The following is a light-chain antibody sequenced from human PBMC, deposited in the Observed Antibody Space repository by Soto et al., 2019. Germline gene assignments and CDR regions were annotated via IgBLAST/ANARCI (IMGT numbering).Light chain of an antibody. CDR1: QGIRRD. V-gene: IGKV1-17*01. CDR2: AVS. Sequence: DIQMTQSPSSLSAPVGGRVTITCRASQGIRRDVGWYQQKPGKATTRLIYAVSSLHSGVPSRFSGSGSATEITLTISSLQPEDSAAYYCRQHNRYPLTFGGGTKVEIK. CDR3: RQHNRYPLT. J-gene: IGKJ4*01.